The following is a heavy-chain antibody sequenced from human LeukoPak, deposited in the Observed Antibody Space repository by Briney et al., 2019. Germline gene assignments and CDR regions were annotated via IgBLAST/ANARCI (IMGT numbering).Heavy chain of an antibody. CDR2: INPSGGST. D-gene: IGHD3-10*01. Sequence: PGGSLRLSCVVSGFTFSSYAMSWVRQAPGQGLEWMGLINPSGGSTNYAQKFQGRVTMTRDTSTSTVYMELSSLRSEDTAVYYCARGPSITMVRGGQWYYYMDVWGKGTTVTISS. CDR3: ARGPSITMVRGGQWYYYMDV. J-gene: IGHJ6*03. CDR1: GFTFSSYA. V-gene: IGHV1-46*01.